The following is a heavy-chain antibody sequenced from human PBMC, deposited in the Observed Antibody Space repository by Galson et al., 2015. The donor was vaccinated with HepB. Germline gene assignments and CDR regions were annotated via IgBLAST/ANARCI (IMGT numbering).Heavy chain of an antibody. J-gene: IGHJ4*02. Sequence: SCKASGYTFTSYYMHWVRQAPGQGLEWMGMINPSGSSTTYAQKFQGRVTMTRDTSTSTLYMELSSLRSEDTAVYYCARDIVVLPSARGFDYWGQGTLVTVSS. CDR2: INPSGSST. D-gene: IGHD2-2*01. CDR3: ARDIVVLPSARGFDY. CDR1: GYTFTSYY. V-gene: IGHV1-46*01.